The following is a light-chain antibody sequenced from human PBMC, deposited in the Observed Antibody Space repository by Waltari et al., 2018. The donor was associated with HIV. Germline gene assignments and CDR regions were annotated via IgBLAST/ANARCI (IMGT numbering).Light chain of an antibody. J-gene: IGLJ3*02. Sequence: QSVLTQPPSASGTPGQRVTISCSGSSSNIGSNYGYWYQQLPGTAPKLLIYRNNQRPSGVPDLFSGSKSGTSASLAISGLRSEDEAYYYCAAWDDSLSGLVFGGGTKVTVL. V-gene: IGLV1-47*01. CDR1: SSNIGSNY. CDR2: RNN. CDR3: AAWDDSLSGLV.